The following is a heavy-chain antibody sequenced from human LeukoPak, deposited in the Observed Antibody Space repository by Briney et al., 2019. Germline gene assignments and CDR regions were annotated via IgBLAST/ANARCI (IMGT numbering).Heavy chain of an antibody. CDR3: ARRGSGWFYFDY. V-gene: IGHV4-4*02. J-gene: IGHJ4*02. Sequence: SGTLSLTCAVSGGSISSSNWWSWVGQPPGKGLEWIGEIYHSGSTNYNPSLKSRVTISVDTSKNQVSLKLSSVTAADTAVYYCARRGSGWFYFDYWGQGILVTVSS. D-gene: IGHD6-19*01. CDR1: GGSISSSNW. CDR2: IYHSGST.